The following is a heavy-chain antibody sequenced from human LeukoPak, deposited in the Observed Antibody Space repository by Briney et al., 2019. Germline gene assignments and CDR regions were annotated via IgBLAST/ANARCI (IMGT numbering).Heavy chain of an antibody. Sequence: GRSLRLSCAVSRLASCDDWTGWVRQAPGEGLEWVANIKLDGSEQYNVDSVKGRFTTTRDSAKNPLYLQMTSLGVEDTAVYYCARGGGSPWYWGQGTLVTVSS. D-gene: IGHD1-26*01. CDR2: IKLDGSEQ. J-gene: IGHJ4*02. CDR1: RLASCDDW. CDR3: ARGGGSPWY. V-gene: IGHV3-7*03.